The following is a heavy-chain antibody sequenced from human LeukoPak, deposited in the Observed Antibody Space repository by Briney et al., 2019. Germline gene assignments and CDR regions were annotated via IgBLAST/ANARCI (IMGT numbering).Heavy chain of an antibody. Sequence: GRSLRLSCTASGFTFGDYAMSWVRQAPGKGLEWVGFIRSKAYGGTTEYAASVKGRFTISRDGSKSIAYLQMNSLKTEDTAVYYCTRTVEHGVIGGYYYYYGMDVWGQGTTVTVSS. CDR3: TRTVEHGVIGGYYYYYGMDV. V-gene: IGHV3-49*04. CDR2: IRSKAYGGTT. J-gene: IGHJ6*02. D-gene: IGHD3-10*01. CDR1: GFTFGDYA.